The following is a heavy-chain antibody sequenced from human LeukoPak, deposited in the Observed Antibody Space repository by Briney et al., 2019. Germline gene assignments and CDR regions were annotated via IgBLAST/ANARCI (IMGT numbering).Heavy chain of an antibody. D-gene: IGHD1-26*01. V-gene: IGHV4-59*01. CDR2: IYYSGST. Sequence: PSETLSLTCTVSGGSISSYYWSWIRQPPGRGLEWIGYIYYSGSTNYNPSLKSRVTISVDTSKNQFSLKLSSVTAADMAVYYCARARLRSGSYDLGYWGQGTLVTVSS. CDR1: GGSISSYY. J-gene: IGHJ4*02. CDR3: ARARLRSGSYDLGY.